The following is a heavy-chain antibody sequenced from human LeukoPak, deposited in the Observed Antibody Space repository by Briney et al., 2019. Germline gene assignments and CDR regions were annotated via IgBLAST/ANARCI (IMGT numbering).Heavy chain of an antibody. CDR2: ISGSGGST. CDR1: GFTFSSYG. Sequence: PGGSLRLSCAASGFTFSSYGMHWVRQAPGKGLEWVSAISGSGGSTYYADSVKGRFTISRDNSKNTLYLQMNSLRAEDTAVYYCAKDHSWELLHYWGQGTLVTVSS. D-gene: IGHD1-26*01. J-gene: IGHJ4*02. CDR3: AKDHSWELLHY. V-gene: IGHV3-23*01.